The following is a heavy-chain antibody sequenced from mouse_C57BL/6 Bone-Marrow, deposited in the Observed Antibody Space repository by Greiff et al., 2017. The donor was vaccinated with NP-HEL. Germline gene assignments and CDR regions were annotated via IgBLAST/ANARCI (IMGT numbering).Heavy chain of an antibody. Sequence: VQLKESGPGLAKPSQTLSLSCSATGYSITSDYWNWIRKFPGNKLEYMGYISYSGSTYYNPSHTSRISITRDTSTNQYYLQLNSVTTEDTATYYCARYSGRGYFDYWGQGTTLTVSS. CDR3: ARYSGRGYFDY. CDR2: ISYSGST. V-gene: IGHV3-8*01. J-gene: IGHJ2*01. D-gene: IGHD1-3*01. CDR1: GYSITSDY.